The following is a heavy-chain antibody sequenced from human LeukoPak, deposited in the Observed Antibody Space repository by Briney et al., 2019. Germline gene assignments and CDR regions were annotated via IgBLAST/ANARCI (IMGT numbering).Heavy chain of an antibody. CDR2: IYWDDDK. Sequence: SGPTLVKPTQTLTLTCTFSGFSLSTGGVGVGWIRQPPGKALEWLALIYWDDDKRYSPSLKSRLTITKDTSKNQVVLTMTNMDPVDTATYYCALARGDYYDSSGSDYFDYWGQGTLVTVSS. J-gene: IGHJ4*02. D-gene: IGHD3-22*01. V-gene: IGHV2-5*02. CDR1: GFSLSTGGVG. CDR3: ALARGDYYDSSGSDYFDY.